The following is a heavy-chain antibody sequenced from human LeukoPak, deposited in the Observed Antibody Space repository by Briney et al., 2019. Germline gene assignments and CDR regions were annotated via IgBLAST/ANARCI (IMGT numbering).Heavy chain of an antibody. CDR1: GFTFGSYT. CDR2: ISNDGTKK. J-gene: IGHJ4*02. D-gene: IGHD3-22*01. V-gene: IGHV3-30-3*01. Sequence: GRSLRLSCAVSGFTFGSYTLHWVRQAPGKGLEWVALISNDGTKKFYADSVKGRFTISRDNSEDTVYLQMNSLRAEDTAVYYCAKEGDYYDSRGYWGQGTLVTVSS. CDR3: AKEGDYYDSRGY.